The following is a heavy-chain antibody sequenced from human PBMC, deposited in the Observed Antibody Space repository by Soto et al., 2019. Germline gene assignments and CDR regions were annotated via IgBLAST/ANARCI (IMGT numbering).Heavy chain of an antibody. CDR2: MSAYNGNT. CDR3: ATRTYGSGNHMVSEYFQH. CDR1: GYTVTGYD. D-gene: IGHD3-10*01. Sequence: ASVKVSCKASGYTVTGYDIHWVRQATGQGLEWMGWMSAYNGNTNYAQKLQGRVTMTTDTSTSTAYMELRSLRSDDTAVYYCATRTYGSGNHMVSEYFQHWGQGTLVTVSS. J-gene: IGHJ1*01. V-gene: IGHV1-18*01.